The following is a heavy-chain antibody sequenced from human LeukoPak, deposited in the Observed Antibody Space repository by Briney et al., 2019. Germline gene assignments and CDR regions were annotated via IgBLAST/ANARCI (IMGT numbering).Heavy chain of an antibody. CDR1: GFTFSSYD. V-gene: IGHV3-13*04. J-gene: IGHJ4*02. D-gene: IGHD5-18*01. CDR3: ARGYVYSYDY. CDR2: IGTGGDT. Sequence: GGSLRLSCAASGFTFSSYDMHGVPQATGKGREWFLAIGTGGDTYYPGIGRGRFTISRETAKNSLYLQMTSLRAGDTAVYYCARGYVYSYDYWGQGILVTVSS.